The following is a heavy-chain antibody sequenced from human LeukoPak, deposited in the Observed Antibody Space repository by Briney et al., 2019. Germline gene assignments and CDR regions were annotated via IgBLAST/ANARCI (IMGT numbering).Heavy chain of an antibody. Sequence: ASVKVSCMASGYTFTGYYMHWVRQAPGQGLEWMGWINPNSGGTNYAQKFQGRVTMTRDTSIRTAYMELSRLRSDDTAVYYCAKAAIAVAGTWDGYYFDYWGQGTLVTVSS. CDR1: GYTFTGYY. J-gene: IGHJ4*02. CDR2: INPNSGGT. V-gene: IGHV1-2*02. D-gene: IGHD6-19*01. CDR3: AKAAIAVAGTWDGYYFDY.